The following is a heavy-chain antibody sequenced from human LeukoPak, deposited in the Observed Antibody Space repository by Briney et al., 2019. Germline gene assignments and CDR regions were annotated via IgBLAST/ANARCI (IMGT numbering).Heavy chain of an antibody. D-gene: IGHD2-15*01. CDR3: AKDWEDCSGGSCRTYAGLDY. CDR1: GFTLSSYV. CDR2: IRVDGSNK. Sequence: GGSLRHSCAASGFTLSSYVMHWVRPAPGKGLEGVAFIRVDGSNKYYADSVKGRFPISRDNSKNTLYLQMTSLRAEDAAVYHCAKDWEDCSGGSCRTYAGLDYWGQGTLVTVSS. J-gene: IGHJ4*02. V-gene: IGHV3-30*02.